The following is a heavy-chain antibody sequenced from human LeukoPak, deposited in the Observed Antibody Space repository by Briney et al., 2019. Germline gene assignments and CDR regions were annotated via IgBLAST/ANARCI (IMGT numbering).Heavy chain of an antibody. Sequence: GGSLRLSCGASGLTVSSYGMSWVRQAPGKGLEWVSGVSGSGDNTYYADSVKGRFTISRDNSKNTVFLQMNSLRAEDTAVYYCAKVGVAAARDYWGQGTLVTVSS. CDR2: VSGSGDNT. D-gene: IGHD2-15*01. CDR1: GLTVSSYG. V-gene: IGHV3-23*01. J-gene: IGHJ4*02. CDR3: AKVGVAAARDY.